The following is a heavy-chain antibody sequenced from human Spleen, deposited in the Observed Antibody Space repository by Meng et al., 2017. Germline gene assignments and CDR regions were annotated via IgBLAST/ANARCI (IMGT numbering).Heavy chain of an antibody. CDR3: ARDRSLGFGMDV. V-gene: IGHV1-8*03. CDR1: GGTFSSYA. Sequence: ASVKVSCKASGGTFSSYAISWVRQATGQGLEWMGWMNPNSGNTGYAQEFQGRLSITRDTSISTAYMELSSLRPEDTAVYYCARDRSLGFGMDVWGHGTTVTVSS. J-gene: IGHJ6*02. CDR2: MNPNSGNT. D-gene: IGHD3-16*01.